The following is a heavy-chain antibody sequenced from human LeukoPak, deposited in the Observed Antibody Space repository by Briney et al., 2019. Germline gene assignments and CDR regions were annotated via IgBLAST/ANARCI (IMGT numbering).Heavy chain of an antibody. D-gene: IGHD3-22*01. CDR3: ARQGYDSSGNALDY. CDR2: IYYSGST. CDR1: GGSISSSSYY. J-gene: IGHJ4*02. V-gene: IGHV4-39*01. Sequence: SETLSLTCTVSGGSISSSSYYWGWIRQPPGKGLEWIGSIYYSGSTYYNPSLKSRVTISVDTSKNQFSLKLSSVTAADTAVYYCARQGYDSSGNALDYWGQGTLVTVSS.